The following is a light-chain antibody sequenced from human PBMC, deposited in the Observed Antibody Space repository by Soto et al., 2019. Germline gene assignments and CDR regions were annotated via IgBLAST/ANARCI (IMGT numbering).Light chain of an antibody. CDR1: QDISNY. J-gene: IGKJ5*01. Sequence: DIQMTQSPSSLSASVGDRVTITCQASQDISNYLNWYQQKPGKAPKLLIYDASNLETGVPSRFSGSGSGTDFTLTISRLQPEDFATYYCQQSYSTPITFGHGTRLEN. V-gene: IGKV1-39*01. CDR2: DAS. CDR3: QQSYSTPIT.